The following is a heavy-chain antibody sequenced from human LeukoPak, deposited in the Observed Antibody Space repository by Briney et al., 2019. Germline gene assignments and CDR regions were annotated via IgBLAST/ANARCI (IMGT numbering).Heavy chain of an antibody. J-gene: IGHJ6*03. V-gene: IGHV4-39*07. CDR2: IYHSGST. CDR3: ARTPLWFGAHYYYMDV. Sequence: PSETLSLTCTVSGGSISSSSYYWGWIRQPPGKGLEWIGSIYHSGSTNYNPSLKSRVTISVDKSKNQFSLKLSSVTAADTAVYYCARTPLWFGAHYYYMDVWGKGTTVTVSS. D-gene: IGHD3-10*01. CDR1: GGSISSSSYY.